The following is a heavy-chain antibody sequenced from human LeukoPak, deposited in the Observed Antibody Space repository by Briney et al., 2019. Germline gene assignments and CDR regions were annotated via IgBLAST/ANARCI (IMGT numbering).Heavy chain of an antibody. CDR1: GFTFNTYW. D-gene: IGHD6-19*01. V-gene: IGHV3-7*01. J-gene: IGHJ3*01. Sequence: GGPLRLSCAPSGFTFNTYWISWVPQAPGKGLQWVANIKPDGNERYYVDYVKGRFTISRDNARSSLYLQMNSLRVEDTAIYYCARRQWTAFDFWGQGTMVTVSS. CDR2: IKPDGNER. CDR3: ARRQWTAFDF.